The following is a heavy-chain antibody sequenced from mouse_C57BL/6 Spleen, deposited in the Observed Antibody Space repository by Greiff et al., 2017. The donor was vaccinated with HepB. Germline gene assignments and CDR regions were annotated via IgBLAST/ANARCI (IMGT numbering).Heavy chain of an antibody. V-gene: IGHV5-17*01. D-gene: IGHD2-1*01. Sequence: EVHLVESGGGLVKPGGSLKLSCAASGFTFSDYGMHWVRQAPEKGLEWVAYISSGSSTIYYADTVKGRFTISRDNAKNTLFLQMTSLRSEDTAMYYCARGAYGNHSWFAYWGQGTLVTVSA. CDR2: ISSGSSTI. CDR1: GFTFSDYG. J-gene: IGHJ3*01. CDR3: ARGAYGNHSWFAY.